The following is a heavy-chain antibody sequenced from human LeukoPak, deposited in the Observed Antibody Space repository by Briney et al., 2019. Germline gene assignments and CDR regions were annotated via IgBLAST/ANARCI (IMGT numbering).Heavy chain of an antibody. CDR1: GDSISSDSYN. CDR2: IHISGST. CDR3: ARDTYKYDSSGHYYYYYGMDV. V-gene: IGHV4-61*02. D-gene: IGHD3-22*01. Sequence: SQTLSLTCTVSGDSISSDSYNWNWIRQPAGKGLEWIGRIHISGSTNHNPSLKSRVTLSVDTSKNQFSLKLSSVTAADTAVYYCARDTYKYDSSGHYYYYYGMDVWGQGTTVTVSS. J-gene: IGHJ6*02.